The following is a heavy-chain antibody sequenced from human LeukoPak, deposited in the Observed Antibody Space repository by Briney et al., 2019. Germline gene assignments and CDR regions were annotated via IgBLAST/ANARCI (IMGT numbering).Heavy chain of an antibody. CDR3: AKRGVVIRVILVGFHKEAYYFDS. CDR2: ISGSGGGT. D-gene: IGHD3-22*01. V-gene: IGHV3-23*01. Sequence: PGGSLRLSCAVSGITLSNYCMSWVRQAPGKGLEWVAGISGSGGGTNYADSVKGRFTISRDNPKNTLYLQMNSLRAEDTAGYFCAKRGVVIRVILVGFHKEAYYFDSWGQGALVTVSS. CDR1: GITLSNYC. J-gene: IGHJ4*02.